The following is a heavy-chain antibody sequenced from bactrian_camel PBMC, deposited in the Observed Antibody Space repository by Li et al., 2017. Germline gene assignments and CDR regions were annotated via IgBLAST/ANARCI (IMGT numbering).Heavy chain of an antibody. Sequence: VQLVESGGGSVQAGGSLKLTCKLSGPIFSSCGMAWYLQTPGKGGKERDLVSSIATDGLSSMNFDGTTTYYADSVKGRFTVSQDDARSTLYLQMTSLQPSDTAMYYCAAPCGTDCYGGVCLSRLRNNNRWGQGTQVTVS. J-gene: IGHJ4*01. V-gene: IGHV3S14*01. CDR2: IATDGLSSMNFDGTT. CDR1: GPIFSSCG. CDR3: AAPCGTDCYGGVCLSRLRNNNR. D-gene: IGHD3*01.